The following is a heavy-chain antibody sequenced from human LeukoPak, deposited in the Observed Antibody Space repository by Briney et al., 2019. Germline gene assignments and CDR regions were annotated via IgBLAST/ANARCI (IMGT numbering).Heavy chain of an antibody. V-gene: IGHV1-8*03. CDR1: GYTFTSYD. Sequence: ASVKGSCKASGYTFTSYDINWVRQATGQGLEWMGWMNPNSGNTGYAQKFQGRVTITRNTSISTAYMELSSLRSEDTAVYYCSRQYYDFWSGYYLDYWGQGTLVTVSS. CDR2: MNPNSGNT. J-gene: IGHJ4*02. D-gene: IGHD3-3*01. CDR3: SRQYYDFWSGYYLDY.